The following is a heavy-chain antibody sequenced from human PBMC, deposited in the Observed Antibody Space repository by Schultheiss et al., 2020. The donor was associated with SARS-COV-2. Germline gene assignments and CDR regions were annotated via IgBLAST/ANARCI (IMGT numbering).Heavy chain of an antibody. V-gene: IGHV3-NL1*01. D-gene: IGHD5-18*01. CDR1: GFTFSSYG. CDR2: ISGSGSTI. Sequence: GGSLRLSCAASGFTFSSYGMHWVRQAPGKGLEWVSAISGSGSTIYYADSVKGRFTISRDNSKNTLYLQMNSLRAEDTALYYCAKPGYSYGYGLGYWGQGTLVTVSS. J-gene: IGHJ4*02. CDR3: AKPGYSYGYGLGY.